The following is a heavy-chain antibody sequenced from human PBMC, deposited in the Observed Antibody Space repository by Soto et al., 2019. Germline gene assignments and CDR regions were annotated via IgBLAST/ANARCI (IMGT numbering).Heavy chain of an antibody. CDR2: INPNSGGT. J-gene: IGHJ6*03. D-gene: IGHD2-2*01. V-gene: IGHV1-2*04. CDR3: ARGVVVPAQSGWDYYYYMDV. CDR1: GYTFTGYY. Sequence: ASVKVSCKASGYTFTGYYMHWVRKAPGQGLEWMGWINPNSGGTNYAQKFQGWVTMTRDTSISTAYMELSRLRSDDTAVYYCARGVVVPAQSGWDYYYYMDVWGKGTTVTVSS.